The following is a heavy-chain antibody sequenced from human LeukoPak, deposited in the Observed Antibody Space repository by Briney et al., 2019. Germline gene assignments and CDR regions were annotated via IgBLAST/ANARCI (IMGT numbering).Heavy chain of an antibody. CDR3: ARGGESSGYYYADY. CDR1: GFXVSSNY. Sequence: GGSLRLSCAVSGFXVSSNYISWVRQAPGKGLEWVSVIFSGGSTYYADSVKGRFTISRDDSKNTVYLQMNSLRAEDTSVYFCARGGESSGYYYADYGGQGTLVTVSS. CDR2: IFSGGST. D-gene: IGHD3-22*01. J-gene: IGHJ4*02. V-gene: IGHV3-66*01.